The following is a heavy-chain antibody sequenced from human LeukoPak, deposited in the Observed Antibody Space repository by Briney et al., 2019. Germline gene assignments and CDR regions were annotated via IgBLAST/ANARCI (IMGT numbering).Heavy chain of an antibody. Sequence: GGSLRLSCAASGLTFSSYSMNWVRQPPGKGLEGVSSISISSSYIYYADSVKGRFTISRDNAKNSLYLQMNSLRAEDTAVYYCAKDQRHERCIGICSSGIDYWGQGTLVTVSS. D-gene: IGHD2-8*01. CDR1: GLTFSSYS. V-gene: IGHV3-21*01. CDR3: AKDQRHERCIGICSSGIDY. CDR2: ISISSSYI. J-gene: IGHJ4*02.